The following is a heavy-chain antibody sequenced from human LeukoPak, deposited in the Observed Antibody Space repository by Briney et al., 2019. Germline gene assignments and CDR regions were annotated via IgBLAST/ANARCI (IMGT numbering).Heavy chain of an antibody. J-gene: IGHJ4*02. CDR3: AKDISGGKWLSTGFDY. Sequence: PGRSLRLSCAASGFTFDDYAMHWVRQAPGKGLEWVSGISWNSGSIGYADSVKGRFTISRDNAKNSLYLQMNSLRAEDTALHYCAKDISGGKWLSTGFDYWGQGTLVTVSS. CDR2: ISWNSGSI. D-gene: IGHD3-22*01. CDR1: GFTFDDYA. V-gene: IGHV3-9*01.